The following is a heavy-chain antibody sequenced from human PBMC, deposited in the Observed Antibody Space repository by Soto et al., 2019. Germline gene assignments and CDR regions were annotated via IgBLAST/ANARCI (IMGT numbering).Heavy chain of an antibody. Sequence: EVQLLESGGGLAQPGVSLRLSCAASGFAFSSYAMSWVRQAPGKGLELVSAISGSGVRTYYADSVKGRFTISRDTSKNTLSLQMNSLRAEDTAVYYCAKSPGMYYYDSSGYYHYDHWGQGTLVTVSS. CDR1: GFAFSSYA. V-gene: IGHV3-23*01. CDR3: AKSPGMYYYDSSGYYHYDH. CDR2: ISGSGVRT. D-gene: IGHD3-22*01. J-gene: IGHJ4*02.